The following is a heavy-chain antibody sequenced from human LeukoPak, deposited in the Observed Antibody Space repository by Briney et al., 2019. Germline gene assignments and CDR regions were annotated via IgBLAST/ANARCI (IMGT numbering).Heavy chain of an antibody. D-gene: IGHD5-18*01. CDR3: ARKRSYGYGGIDY. V-gene: IGHV4-39*07. CDR2: IYHSGST. CDR1: GGSISSSSYY. J-gene: IGHJ4*02. Sequence: PSETLSLTCTVSGGSISSSSYYWGWIRQPPGKGLEWIGSIYHSGSTYYNPSLKSRVTISVDTSKNQFSLKLSSVTAADTAVYYCARKRSYGYGGIDYWGQGTLVTVSS.